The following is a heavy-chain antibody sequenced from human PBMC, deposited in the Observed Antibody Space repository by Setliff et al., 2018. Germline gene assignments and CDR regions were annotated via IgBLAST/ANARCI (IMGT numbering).Heavy chain of an antibody. CDR1: GYTFTSYG. V-gene: IGHV1-18*01. Sequence: GASVKVSCKASGYTFTSYGITWVRQAPGQGPEWMGWISTYNGKKKYAEKVQGRVTMSTDTSTSTAYMELRSMRSDDTAVYFCARAGKYFDDTSGYYYDRDYYFYMDVWGKGTTVTVSS. J-gene: IGHJ6*03. D-gene: IGHD3-22*01. CDR3: ARAGKYFDDTSGYYYDRDYYFYMDV. CDR2: ISTYNGKK.